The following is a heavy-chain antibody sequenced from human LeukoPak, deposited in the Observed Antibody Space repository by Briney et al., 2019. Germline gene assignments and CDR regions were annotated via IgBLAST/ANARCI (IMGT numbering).Heavy chain of an antibody. CDR3: ARAPLWFGANYYGIEV. Sequence: GGSLRLSCAASGFTVSNNYMSWVRQAPGKGLEWVSIIYSGGSVYDADSVKGRFTISRDSSKNTLYLQMNSLRAEDTAVYYCARAPLWFGANYYGIEVWGQGTKVNGS. J-gene: IGHJ6*02. CDR1: GFTVSNNY. V-gene: IGHV3-66*01. D-gene: IGHD3-10*01. CDR2: IYSGGSV.